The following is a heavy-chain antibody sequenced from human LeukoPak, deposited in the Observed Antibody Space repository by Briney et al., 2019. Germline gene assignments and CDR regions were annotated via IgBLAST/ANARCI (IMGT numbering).Heavy chain of an antibody. J-gene: IGHJ4*02. CDR3: VKDRTPDGYYSVDY. CDR1: GFTFGTYA. V-gene: IGHV3-23*01. D-gene: IGHD3-3*01. Sequence: PGRSLRLSCTASGFTFGTYAMNWVRQAPGKGLQWVALIIGNAATIAYADSVRGRFTISRDNSKNTLYLQMNSLRVEDTAVYYCVKDRTPDGYYSVDYWGQGILVTVSS. CDR2: IIGNAATI.